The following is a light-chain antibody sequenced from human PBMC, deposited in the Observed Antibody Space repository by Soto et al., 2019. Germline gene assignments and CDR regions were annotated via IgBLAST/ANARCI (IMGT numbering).Light chain of an antibody. CDR1: QDIKNY. V-gene: IGKV1-33*01. Sequence: DIQMTQSPSSLSASVGDRVTITCQASQDIKNYLNWYQQKPGKAPNLLIYDASNLKTGVPSRFSGSGSGTHFTFRRSSLQPEYIASYYCQHYDNFSPLSFGGGTKVEIK. J-gene: IGKJ4*01. CDR3: QHYDNFSPLS. CDR2: DAS.